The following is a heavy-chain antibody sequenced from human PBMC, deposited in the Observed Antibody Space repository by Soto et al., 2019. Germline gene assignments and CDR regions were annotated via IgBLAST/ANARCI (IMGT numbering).Heavy chain of an antibody. CDR2: IYYSGST. J-gene: IGHJ4*02. CDR3: ARSLNDILTGYWYYFDY. V-gene: IGHV4-59*01. CDR1: GGSISSYY. Sequence: ASETLSLTCTVSGGSISSYYWSWVRQPPGKGLEWIGYIYYSGSTNYNPSLKSRVTISEDTSKNQFSLKLSSVTAADTAVYYCARSLNDILTGYWYYFDYWGQGTLVTVSS. D-gene: IGHD3-9*01.